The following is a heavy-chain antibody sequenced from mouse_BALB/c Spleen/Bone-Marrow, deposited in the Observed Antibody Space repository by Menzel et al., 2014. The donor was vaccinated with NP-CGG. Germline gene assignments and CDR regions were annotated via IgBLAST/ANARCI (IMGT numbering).Heavy chain of an antibody. V-gene: IGHV2-9*02. CDR2: IWAGGST. Sequence: VQLVESGPGLVAPSQSLSITCTVSGFSLTSYGVHWVRQPPGKGLEWLGVIWAGGSTNYNSALMSRLSISKDNSKSQVFLKMNSLQTDDTAMYYCARDCGSSYYAMDYWGQGTSVTVPS. J-gene: IGHJ4*01. CDR1: GFSLTSYG. D-gene: IGHD1-1*01. CDR3: ARDCGSSYYAMDY.